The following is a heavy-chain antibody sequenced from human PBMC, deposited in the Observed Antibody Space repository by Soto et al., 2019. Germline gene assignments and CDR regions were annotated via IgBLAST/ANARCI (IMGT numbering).Heavy chain of an antibody. CDR3: ARLLRFLEWLSYDYGMDL. Sequence: KGLERIGSIYYSGSTYYNPSLKSRVTLSEDTSKNQFSLQLSSVTAADTAVYYCARLLRFLEWLSYDYGMDLWGQG. D-gene: IGHD3-3*01. J-gene: IGHJ6*02. CDR2: IYYSGST. V-gene: IGHV4-39*01.